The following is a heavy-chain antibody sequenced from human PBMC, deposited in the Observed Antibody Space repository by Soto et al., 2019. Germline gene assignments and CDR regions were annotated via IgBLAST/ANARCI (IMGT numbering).Heavy chain of an antibody. J-gene: IGHJ6*02. D-gene: IGHD3-9*01. CDR2: IYYSGST. Sequence: SETLSLTCTVSGGSISSYYWSWIRQPPGKGLEWIGYIYYSGSTNYNPSLKSRVTISVDTSKNQFSLKLSSVTAADTAVYYCARQRIIVLDILTGLDVWGQGTTVPVSS. CDR1: GGSISSYY. V-gene: IGHV4-59*08. CDR3: ARQRIIVLDILTGLDV.